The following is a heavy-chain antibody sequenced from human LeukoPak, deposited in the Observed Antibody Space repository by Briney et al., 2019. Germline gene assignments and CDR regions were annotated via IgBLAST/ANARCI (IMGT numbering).Heavy chain of an antibody. D-gene: IGHD6-19*01. CDR2: IYPGDSDT. Sequence: GESLKISCKGSRYSFSTYWIGWVRHMPGKGLEWIGTIYPGDSDTRYSPPFQGQVTISADKSISTAYLQWSSLKASDTAMYYCARISVSGWSIYYFDYRGQGTLVTVSS. V-gene: IGHV5-51*01. CDR3: ARISVSGWSIYYFDY. J-gene: IGHJ4*02. CDR1: RYSFSTYW.